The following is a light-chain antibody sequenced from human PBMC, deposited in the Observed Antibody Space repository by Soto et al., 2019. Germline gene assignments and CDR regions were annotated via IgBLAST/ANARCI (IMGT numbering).Light chain of an antibody. Sequence: QSVLTQPPSVSGAPGQRVTISCTGSSSNIGADDDVHWYQQLPGTAPKLLIYGNSIRPSGVPDRFSGSKPGTSASLAITGLQAEDEADYSCQSYDSSLSGSVFGGGTKLTVL. CDR1: SSNIGADDD. J-gene: IGLJ3*02. V-gene: IGLV1-40*01. CDR2: GNS. CDR3: QSYDSSLSGSV.